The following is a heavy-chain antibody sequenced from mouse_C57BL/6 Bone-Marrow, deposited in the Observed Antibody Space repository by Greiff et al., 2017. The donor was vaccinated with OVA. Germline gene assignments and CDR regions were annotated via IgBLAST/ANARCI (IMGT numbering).Heavy chain of an antibody. CDR3: AREGGFYYDYDALAY. CDR2: IYPRSGNT. J-gene: IGHJ3*01. CDR1: GYTFTSYG. V-gene: IGHV1-81*01. Sequence: QVHVKQSGAELARPGASVKLSCKASGYTFTSYGISWVKQRTGQGLEWIGEIYPRSGNTYYNEKFKGKATLTADKSSSTAYMELRSLTSEDSAVYFCAREGGFYYDYDALAYWGQGTLVTVSA. D-gene: IGHD2-4*01.